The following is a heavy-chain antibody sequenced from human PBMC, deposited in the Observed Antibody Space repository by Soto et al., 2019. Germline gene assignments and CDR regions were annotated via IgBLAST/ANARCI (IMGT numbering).Heavy chain of an antibody. V-gene: IGHV4-59*01. D-gene: IGHD6-6*01. CDR3: ASLLIAARGSWFDP. Sequence: SETLSLTCTVSGGSISSYYWSWIRQPPGKGLEWIGYIYYSGSTNYNPSLKSRVTISVDTSKNQFSLKLSSVTAADTAVYYCASLLIAARGSWFDPWGQGTLVTVSS. J-gene: IGHJ5*02. CDR1: GGSISSYY. CDR2: IYYSGST.